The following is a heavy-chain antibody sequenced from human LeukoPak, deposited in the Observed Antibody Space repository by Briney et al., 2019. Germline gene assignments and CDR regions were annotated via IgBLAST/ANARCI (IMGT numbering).Heavy chain of an antibody. CDR3: VRDSGSGNSYFVNLADHYYMDV. D-gene: IGHD3-10*01. CDR1: GFTVSSNY. J-gene: IGHJ6*03. Sequence: GGSLRLSCAASGFTVSSNYMSWVRQAPGKGLEWVSIIYSGGSTYYADSVKGRFTISRDNSKNTLYLQMNSLRAEDTAVYYCVRDSGSGNSYFVNLADHYYMDVWGKGTTVTVPS. V-gene: IGHV3-66*01. CDR2: IYSGGST.